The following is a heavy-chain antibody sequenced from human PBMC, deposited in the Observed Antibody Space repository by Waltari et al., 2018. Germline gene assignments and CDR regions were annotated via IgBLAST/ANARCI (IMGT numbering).Heavy chain of an antibody. CDR2: IIPIFGTA. CDR3: ARHCTNGVCSSYANWFDP. Sequence: QVQLVQSGAEVKKPGSSVKVSCKASGGTFSSYAISWVRQAPVQGLEWTGGIIPIFGTANYAQKFQGRVTITADESTSTAYMELSSLRSEDTAVYYCARHCTNGVCSSYANWFDPWGQGTLVTVSS. D-gene: IGHD2-8*01. J-gene: IGHJ5*02. V-gene: IGHV1-69*01. CDR1: GGTFSSYA.